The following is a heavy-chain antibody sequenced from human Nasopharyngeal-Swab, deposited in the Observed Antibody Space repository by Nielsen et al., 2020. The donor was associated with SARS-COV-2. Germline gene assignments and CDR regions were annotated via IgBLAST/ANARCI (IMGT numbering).Heavy chain of an antibody. Sequence: WIRQPPGKGLERIGYMSYSGSTNYNPSFKSRVTISVDTSKSQFSLRMSSVTAADTAVYYCAASHGGKMAPFDYWGQGTLVTVSS. V-gene: IGHV4-59*01. J-gene: IGHJ4*02. CDR3: AASHGGKMAPFDY. CDR2: MSYSGST. D-gene: IGHD4-23*01.